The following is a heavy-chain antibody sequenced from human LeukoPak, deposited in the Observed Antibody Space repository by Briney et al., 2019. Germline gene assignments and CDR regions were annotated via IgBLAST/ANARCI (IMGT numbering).Heavy chain of an antibody. CDR3: GRGGPDMVGMTYCFDD. D-gene: IGHD5-18*01. Sequence: SVKVSCAAFVVTFISYAISWVRQAPGQGLEWVGGIIPIFGTAKYAQKFQGGVTITAEEYPSAAHMWRSSLRYEDTAACFSGRGGPDMVGMTYCFDDWGQGTLVTVSS. V-gene: IGHV1-69*01. J-gene: IGHJ4*02. CDR2: IIPIFGTA. CDR1: VVTFISYA.